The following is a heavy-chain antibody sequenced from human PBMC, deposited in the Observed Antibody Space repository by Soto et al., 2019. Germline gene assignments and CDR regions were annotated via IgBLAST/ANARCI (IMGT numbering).Heavy chain of an antibody. D-gene: IGHD6-6*01. Sequence: QVQLVESGGGVVQPGRSLRLSCAASGFTFSSYGIHWVRQAPGKGLEWVAVIWYDGSNKYYAESVKGRFTISRDNSKNTLYLRMNSLRAEDTAVYYCARDGAEIAARAHYYGMDVWGQGTTVTVSS. CDR3: ARDGAEIAARAHYYGMDV. J-gene: IGHJ6*02. CDR1: GFTFSSYG. V-gene: IGHV3-33*01. CDR2: IWYDGSNK.